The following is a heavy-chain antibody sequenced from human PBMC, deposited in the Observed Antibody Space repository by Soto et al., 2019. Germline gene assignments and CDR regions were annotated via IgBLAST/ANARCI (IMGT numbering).Heavy chain of an antibody. Sequence: PGGSLRLSCAASGFTFSSYSMSWVRQAPGKGLEWVSGFRSGGVDKTTYYADAVSGLSTTTNDNTKKTLFLQMTSLRAEDTGIYYCAKKVNSASRSQFFDYWGQGTLVTVSS. CDR1: GFTFSSYS. CDR3: AKKVNSASRSQFFDY. J-gene: IGHJ4*02. V-gene: IGHV3-23*01. D-gene: IGHD3-10*01. CDR2: FRSGGVDKTT.